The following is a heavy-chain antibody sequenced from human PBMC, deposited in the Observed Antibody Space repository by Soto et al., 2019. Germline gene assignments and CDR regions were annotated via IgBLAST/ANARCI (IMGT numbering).Heavy chain of an antibody. CDR2: VVPILGTP. V-gene: IGHV1-69*01. Sequence: QVQLVQSGAEVKEPGSSVKVSCEASGGSFETFIMNWVRQTAGRGLEWMGGVVPILGTPTYAERYKGKVKNPASRSAGRTQMEVTSLRSEDTGISDCGRAVTYCSTGAGVDLWGHGTRVHVSS. D-gene: IGHD3-10*01. J-gene: IGHJ6*01. CDR1: GGSFETFI. CDR3: GRAVTYCSTGAGVDL.